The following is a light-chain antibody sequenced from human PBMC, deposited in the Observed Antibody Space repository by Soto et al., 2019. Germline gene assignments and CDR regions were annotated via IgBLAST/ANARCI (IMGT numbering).Light chain of an antibody. CDR1: SGDVGAYNY. Sequence: QSALTQPRSVSGSPGQSVTISCTGTSGDVGAYNYISWYQQHPGKAPKFLIYDVNKRPSGVPDRFFGSKSGNTASLTISGLQPEDEAEYYCCSDADTYTYLFVPGTKVTVL. CDR2: DVN. J-gene: IGLJ1*01. CDR3: CSDADTYTYL. V-gene: IGLV2-11*01.